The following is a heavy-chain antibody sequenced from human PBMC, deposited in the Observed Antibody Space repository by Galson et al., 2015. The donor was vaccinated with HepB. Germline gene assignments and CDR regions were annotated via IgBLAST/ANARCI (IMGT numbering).Heavy chain of an antibody. CDR2: INKDGNDK. CDR3: ARADALRTVDS. J-gene: IGHJ4*02. Sequence: SLRLSCAASGFTANNAWMSWVRQAPGKGLEWVANINKDGNDKYYVDSVEGRFTVSRDNAKNALYLQMNSLRVEDTALYYCARADALRTVDSWGQGALVTVSS. CDR1: GFTANNAW. V-gene: IGHV3-7*03.